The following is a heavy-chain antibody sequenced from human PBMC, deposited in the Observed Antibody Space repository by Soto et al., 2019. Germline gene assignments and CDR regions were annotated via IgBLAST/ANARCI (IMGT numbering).Heavy chain of an antibody. CDR2: IYWDDDK. Sequence: QITLKESGPTLVKPTQTLTLTCTFSGFSLSTNGVGVGWIRQPPGKDLEWLAVIYWDDDKRYSPSLKNRLTITKDTSKNQVVLTMTNMDPVDTATYYCAHSRYSFGYLPFDYWGQGTLVTVSS. J-gene: IGHJ4*02. CDR3: AHSRYSFGYLPFDY. D-gene: IGHD5-18*01. CDR1: GFSLSTNGVG. V-gene: IGHV2-5*02.